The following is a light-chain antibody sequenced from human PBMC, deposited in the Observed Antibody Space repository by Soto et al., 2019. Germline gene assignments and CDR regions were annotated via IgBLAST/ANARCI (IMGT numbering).Light chain of an antibody. V-gene: IGLV2-11*01. Sequence: QSALTQPRSVSGSPGQSLTISCTGTSSDVGGYNYVSWYQQYPGKVPKLMIYDVTKRPSGVPDRFSGSESGNTASLTISGLQAEDEADYYCCSHAGSYTYVFGTGTKSPS. J-gene: IGLJ1*01. CDR2: DVT. CDR3: CSHAGSYTYV. CDR1: SSDVGGYNY.